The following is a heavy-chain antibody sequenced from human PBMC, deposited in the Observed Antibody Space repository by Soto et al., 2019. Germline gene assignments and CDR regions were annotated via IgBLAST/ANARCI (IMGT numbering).Heavy chain of an antibody. V-gene: IGHV3-23*01. CDR1: GFTFRTYT. CDR3: TKDRHPDGISTSGY. J-gene: IGHJ4*02. Sequence: EVQLLESGGQLVQPGGSLRLSCAASGFTFRTYTMNWVRQAPGKGLEWISAIGGSGDGSVYADSVKGRFTIYRDDSKNVVFIPMSRLRVEDTAVYYCTKDRHPDGISTSGYWGQGPLVTVSS. D-gene: IGHD3-3*01. CDR2: IGGSGDGS.